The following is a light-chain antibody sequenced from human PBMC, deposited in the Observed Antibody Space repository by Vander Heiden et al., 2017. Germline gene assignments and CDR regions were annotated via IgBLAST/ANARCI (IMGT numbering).Light chain of an antibody. CDR1: SGSIASNY. CDR2: EDN. J-gene: IGLJ2*01. CDR3: QSYDSSNVV. V-gene: IGLV6-57*01. Sequence: KFMLTQPHSVAESPGKTVTISCTRSSGSIASNYVQWYQQRPGSSPTTVIYEDNQRPSGVPDRFSGSIDSSSNSASLTISGLKTEDEADYYCQSYDSSNVVFGGGTKLTVL.